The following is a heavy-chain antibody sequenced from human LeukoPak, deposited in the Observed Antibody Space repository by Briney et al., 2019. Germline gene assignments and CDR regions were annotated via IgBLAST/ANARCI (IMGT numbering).Heavy chain of an antibody. CDR2: INPSGGST. Sequence: ASVKVSCKASRYTFTSYYMHWVRQAPGQGLEWMGIINPSGGSTSYAQKFQGRVTMTRDTSTSTVYMELSSLRSEDTAVYYCARDLGVGATTGYWGQGTLVTVSS. V-gene: IGHV1-46*01. J-gene: IGHJ4*02. CDR1: RYTFTSYY. CDR3: ARDLGVGATTGY. D-gene: IGHD1-26*01.